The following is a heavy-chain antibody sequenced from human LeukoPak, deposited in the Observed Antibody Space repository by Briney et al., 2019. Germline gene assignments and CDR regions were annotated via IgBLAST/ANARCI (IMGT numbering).Heavy chain of an antibody. CDR1: GFTFSSYA. D-gene: IGHD5-18*01. J-gene: IGHJ4*02. V-gene: IGHV3-30-3*01. Sequence: PGGSLRLSCAASGFTFSSYAMHWVRQAPGKGLEWVAVISYDGSNKYYADSVKGRFTISRDNAKNSLYLQMNSLRAEDTAVYYCARGYGHHDYWGQGTLVTVSS. CDR3: ARGYGHHDY. CDR2: ISYDGSNK.